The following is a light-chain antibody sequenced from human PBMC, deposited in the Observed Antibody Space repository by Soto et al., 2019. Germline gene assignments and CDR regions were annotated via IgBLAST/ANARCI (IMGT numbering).Light chain of an antibody. CDR1: QSVSTR. Sequence: DIQMTQSPSSLSASVGDRVTIICRASQSVSTRLAWYQQKPGKTPTLLIYGASTLQTGVPSRFSGSAFGTEFTLTISSLQPEDFATYYCQQLAGFPITFGQGTRLEIK. CDR3: QQLAGFPIT. J-gene: IGKJ5*01. CDR2: GAS. V-gene: IGKV1-5*02.